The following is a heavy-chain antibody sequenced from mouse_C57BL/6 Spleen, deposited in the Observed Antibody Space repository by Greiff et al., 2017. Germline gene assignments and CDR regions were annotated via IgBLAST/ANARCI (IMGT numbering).Heavy chain of an antibody. Sequence: EVQLQQSGPVLVKPGASVKMSCKASGYTFTDYYMNWVKQSHGKSLEWIGVINPYNGGTSYNQKFKGKATLTVDKSSSTAYMELNSLTSEDSAVYYCARGDTTVVATRAMDYWGQGTSVTVSS. V-gene: IGHV1-19*01. CDR3: ARGDTTVVATRAMDY. CDR1: GYTFTDYY. J-gene: IGHJ4*01. CDR2: INPYNGGT. D-gene: IGHD1-1*01.